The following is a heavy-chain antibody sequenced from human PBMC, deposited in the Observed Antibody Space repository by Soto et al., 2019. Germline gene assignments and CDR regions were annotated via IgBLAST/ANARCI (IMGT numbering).Heavy chain of an antibody. V-gene: IGHV3-23*01. CDR3: AKGYKVGAYYFDY. Sequence: PGGSLRLSCAASGFTFSSYAMSWVRQAPGKGLEWVSAISGSGGSTYYADSVKGRFTIYRDNSKNTLYLQMNSLRAEDSAVYYCAKGYKVGAYYFDYWGQGTLVTVSS. J-gene: IGHJ4*02. D-gene: IGHD1-26*01. CDR2: ISGSGGST. CDR1: GFTFSSYA.